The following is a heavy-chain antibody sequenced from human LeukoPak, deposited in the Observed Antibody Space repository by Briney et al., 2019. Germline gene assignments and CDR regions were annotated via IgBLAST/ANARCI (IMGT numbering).Heavy chain of an antibody. J-gene: IGHJ4*02. CDR1: GYTFTGYY. V-gene: IGHV1-2*02. Sequence: GASVKVSCKASGYTFTGYYMRWVRQAPGQGLEWMGWINPNSGGTNYAQKFQGRVTMTRDTSISTAYMELSRLRSDGTAVYYCARSLYSGYDLGYWGQGTLVTVSS. CDR2: INPNSGGT. CDR3: ARSLYSGYDLGY. D-gene: IGHD5-12*01.